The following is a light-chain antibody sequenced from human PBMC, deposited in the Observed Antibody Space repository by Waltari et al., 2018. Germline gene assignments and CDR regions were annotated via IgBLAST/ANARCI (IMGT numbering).Light chain of an antibody. CDR1: QSVGRF. V-gene: IGKV3-20*01. Sequence: EIVLTQSPGTLSLSPGDKATLSCRASQSVGRFLAWYQKKPGQAPRLLIYDASTRASCIPDRFSGSGSGTDFSLTISRLEPEDFAVYFCQKYVNLPATFGQGTKVEIQ. J-gene: IGKJ1*01. CDR3: QKYVNLPAT. CDR2: DAS.